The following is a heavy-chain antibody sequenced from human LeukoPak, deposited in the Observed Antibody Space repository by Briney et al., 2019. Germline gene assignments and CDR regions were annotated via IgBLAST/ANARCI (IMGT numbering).Heavy chain of an antibody. CDR3: AVELVAATSGFYY. Sequence: SETLSLTCTVSGGSISSSSYYWGWIRQPPGKGLEWIGSIYYSGSTYYNPSLKSRVTISVDTSKNQFSLKLSSVTAADTAVYYCAVELVAATSGFYYWGQGTLVTVSS. V-gene: IGHV4-39*07. J-gene: IGHJ4*02. CDR2: IYYSGST. CDR1: GGSISSSSYY. D-gene: IGHD2-15*01.